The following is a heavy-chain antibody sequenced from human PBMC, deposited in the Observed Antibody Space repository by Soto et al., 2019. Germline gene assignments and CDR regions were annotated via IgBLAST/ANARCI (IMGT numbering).Heavy chain of an antibody. V-gene: IGHV1-69-2*01. CDR1: GYTFTAYF. Sequence: EVQLIQSGAEVKKPGATVKISCKVSGYTFTAYFMHWVQQAPGKGLEWMGLVDPEDGETIYTEKFQGRVTITADTSTDTAYMELSTLRAEDTAVYYCATLGRSTGGIFDYWGQGTLVTVSS. D-gene: IGHD4-4*01. J-gene: IGHJ4*02. CDR3: ATLGRSTGGIFDY. CDR2: VDPEDGET.